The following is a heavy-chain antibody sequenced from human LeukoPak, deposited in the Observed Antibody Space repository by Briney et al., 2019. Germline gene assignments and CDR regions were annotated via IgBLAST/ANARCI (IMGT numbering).Heavy chain of an antibody. D-gene: IGHD3-3*01. J-gene: IGHJ6*03. CDR3: ARAITIFGVVINYMDV. V-gene: IGHV1-8*03. CDR1: GYTFTSYD. Sequence: ASVKVSCKASGYTFTSYDINWVRQATGQGLEWMGWMNTNSGNTGYAQKIQGRVTITRNTSISTAYRELSSLRSEDTAVYYCARAITIFGVVINYMDVWGKGTTVTVSS. CDR2: MNTNSGNT.